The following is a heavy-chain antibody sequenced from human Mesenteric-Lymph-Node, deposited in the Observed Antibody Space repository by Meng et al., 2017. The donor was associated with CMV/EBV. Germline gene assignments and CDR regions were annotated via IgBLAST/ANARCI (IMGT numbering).Heavy chain of an antibody. J-gene: IGHJ4*02. D-gene: IGHD4-23*01. V-gene: IGHV4-34*01. CDR2: INHSGST. Sequence: QVQVRSGGAGLLKLSETLSLTCAVYGGSFSGYYWSWIRQPPGKGLEWIGEINHSGSTNYNPSLKSRVTISVDTSKNQFSLKLSSVTAADTAVYYCARHQRWLKSEGGFNYWGQGTLVTVSS. CDR3: ARHQRWLKSEGGFNY. CDR1: GGSFSGYY.